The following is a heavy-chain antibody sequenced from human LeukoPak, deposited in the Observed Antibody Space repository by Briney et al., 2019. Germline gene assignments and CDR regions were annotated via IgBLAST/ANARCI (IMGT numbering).Heavy chain of an antibody. V-gene: IGHV4-34*01. CDR1: GGSFSGYY. D-gene: IGHD3-10*01. CDR2: INHSGST. CDR3: ARGARYGSGIQAVDY. J-gene: IGHJ4*02. Sequence: SETLSLTCAVYGGSFSGYYWSWIRQPPGKGLEWIGKINHSGSTNYNPSLKSRVTISVDTSKNQFSLKLSSVTAADTAVYYCARGARYGSGIQAVDYWGQGTLVTVSS.